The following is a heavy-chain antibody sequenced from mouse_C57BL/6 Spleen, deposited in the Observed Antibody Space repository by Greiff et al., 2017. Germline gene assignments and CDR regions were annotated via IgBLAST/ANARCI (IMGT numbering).Heavy chain of an antibody. J-gene: IGHJ2*01. CDR2: INPNNGGT. Sequence: EVQLQQPGPELVKPGASVKISCKASGYTFTDYYMNWVKQSHGKSLEWIGDINPNNGGTSYNQKFKGKATLTVDKSSSTAYMELRSLTSKYSAVDYGVCIDGIYRYYFDYWGQGTTLTVSS. CDR3: VCIDGIYRYYFDY. V-gene: IGHV1-26*01. D-gene: IGHD2-1*01. CDR1: GYTFTDYY.